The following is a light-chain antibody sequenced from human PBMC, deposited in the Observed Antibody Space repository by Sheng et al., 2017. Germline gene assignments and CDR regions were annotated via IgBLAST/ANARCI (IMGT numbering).Light chain of an antibody. CDR1: VDSVYY. J-gene: IGLJ2*01. CDR3: SSFTSANIVV. Sequence: QSALTQPASVSGSPGQSITISCTGVDSVYYVSWYQQHPGRAPKLIIYDVTERPSGTSNHFSGSKSGNTASLTISGLQAEDEADYYCSSFTSANIVVFGGGTKLTVL. V-gene: IGLV2-14*03. CDR2: DVT.